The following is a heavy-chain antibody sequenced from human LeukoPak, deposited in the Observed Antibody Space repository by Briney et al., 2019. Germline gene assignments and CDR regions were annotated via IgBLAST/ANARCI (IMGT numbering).Heavy chain of an antibody. Sequence: KPSETLSLTCTVSGGSISSYYWSWIRQPAGKGLEWIGRIYTSGSTNYNPSLKSRVTMSVDTSKNQFSLQLSSVTAADTAVYYCAGAVIVGATCWFDPWGQGTLVTVSS. V-gene: IGHV4-4*07. D-gene: IGHD1-26*01. J-gene: IGHJ5*02. CDR2: IYTSGST. CDR1: GGSISSYY. CDR3: AGAVIVGATCWFDP.